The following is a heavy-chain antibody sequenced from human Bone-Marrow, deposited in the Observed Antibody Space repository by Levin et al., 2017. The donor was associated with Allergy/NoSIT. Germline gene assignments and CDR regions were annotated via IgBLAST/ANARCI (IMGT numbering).Heavy chain of an antibody. CDR2: INWNRGII. CDR3: AKGLNWGSPNTADD. J-gene: IGHJ4*02. Sequence: SLKISCAASGFTFDDFAMHWVRQVPGKGLEWVSGINWNRGIIGYADSVKDRFTISRDNARNSLFLQMNSLGPEDTALYYCAKGLNWGSPNTADDRSQGALFTVSS. D-gene: IGHD7-27*01. CDR1: GFTFDDFA. V-gene: IGHV3-9*01.